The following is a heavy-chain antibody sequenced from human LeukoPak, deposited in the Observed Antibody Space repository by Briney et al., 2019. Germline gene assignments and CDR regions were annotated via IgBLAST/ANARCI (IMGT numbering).Heavy chain of an antibody. Sequence: GGSLRLSCAASGFTFSSYAMSWVRQAPGKGLEWVSAISGSGGSTYYADSVRGRFTISRDNSKNTLYLQMNSLRAEDTAVYYCAKGLPYAAAAMGVVADWGQGTLVTVSS. V-gene: IGHV3-23*01. J-gene: IGHJ1*01. CDR1: GFTFSSYA. D-gene: IGHD2-2*01. CDR3: AKGLPYAAAAMGVVAD. CDR2: ISGSGGST.